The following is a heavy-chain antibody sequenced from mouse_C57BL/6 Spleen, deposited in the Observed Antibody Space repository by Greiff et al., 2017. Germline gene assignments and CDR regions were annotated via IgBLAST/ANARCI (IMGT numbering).Heavy chain of an antibody. CDR1: GFTFSSYA. CDR2: ISSGGDYI. Sequence: EVQVVESGEGLVKPGGSLKLSCAASGFTFSSYAMSWVRQTPEKRLEWVAYISSGGDYIYYADTVKGRFTISRDNVMNTLSLQTSSLKSEDTAMYYSTSGYDSGWFAYWGQGTLVTVSA. D-gene: IGHD2-4*01. V-gene: IGHV5-9-1*02. J-gene: IGHJ3*01. CDR3: TSGYDSGWFAY.